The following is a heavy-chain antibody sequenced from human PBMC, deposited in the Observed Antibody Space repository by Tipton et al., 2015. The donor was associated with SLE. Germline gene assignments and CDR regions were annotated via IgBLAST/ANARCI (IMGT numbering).Heavy chain of an antibody. D-gene: IGHD3-16*01. J-gene: IGHJ2*01. CDR2: IFYTGST. Sequence: TLSLTCTVSGGSITSGSYYWGWIRQPPGKGLEWIGSIFYTGSTYYNPSLKSRVSTSVDTSKNQFSLKLTSVTAADTAFFYCARGDSADLWGRGTLVTVSS. V-gene: IGHV4-39*07. CDR3: ARGDSADL. CDR1: GGSITSGSYY.